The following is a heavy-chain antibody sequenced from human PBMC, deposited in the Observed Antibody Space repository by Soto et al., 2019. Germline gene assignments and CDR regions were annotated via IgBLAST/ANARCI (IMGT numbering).Heavy chain of an antibody. D-gene: IGHD6-6*01. CDR1: GGSISSYY. CDR3: ARLQFSRSLNNLGLFDY. CDR2: INYSGNT. J-gene: IGHJ4*02. Sequence: SETLSLTCTVPGGSISSYYWNWIRQPPGKGLEWIGSINYSGNTDYNPSLKSRLTISVDTSKNQFSLKLSSVTAADTAVYYCARLQFSRSLNNLGLFDYWGQGSLV. V-gene: IGHV4-59*13.